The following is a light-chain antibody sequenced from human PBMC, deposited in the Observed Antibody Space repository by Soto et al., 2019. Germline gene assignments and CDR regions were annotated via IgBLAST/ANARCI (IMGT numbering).Light chain of an antibody. J-gene: IGKJ1*01. Sequence: PGERATLSCRASQSISSSYLSWYQEKPGQAPRLLIYGASIRATGIPARFSGSGSGTAFTLTISSLQPEDFAVYYCHQDSNLPWKFGQGTKVEIK. CDR2: GAS. CDR3: HQDSNLPWK. CDR1: QSISSSY. V-gene: IGKV3D-7*01.